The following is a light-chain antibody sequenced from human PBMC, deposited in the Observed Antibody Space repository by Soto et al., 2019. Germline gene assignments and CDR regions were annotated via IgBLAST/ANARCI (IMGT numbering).Light chain of an antibody. J-gene: IGLJ2*01. CDR2: EVS. CDR1: SSDVGSYNL. CDR3: CSYAGSSTLV. V-gene: IGLV2-23*02. Sequence: QSALTQPASASGSPGQSITISCTGTSSDVGSYNLVSWYQQHPGKAPQLMIYEVSKRPSGVSNRCSGSKSGNTASLTISGLQAEDEADYYCCSYAGSSTLVFGGGTKLTVL.